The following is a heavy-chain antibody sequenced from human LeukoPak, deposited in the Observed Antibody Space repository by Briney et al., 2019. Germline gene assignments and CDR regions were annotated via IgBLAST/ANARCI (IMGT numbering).Heavy chain of an antibody. CDR2: IYYSGTT. J-gene: IGHJ4*02. CDR3: ARDSPSEGWRKMVY. D-gene: IGHD2-8*01. Sequence: PSETLFLTCTVSGGSISYYYWSWIGQPPGKGLEWIGYIYYSGTTNYNPSLTSRATISVDTSKNQFSLKLSSVTAADAAAYFCARDSPSEGWRKMVYWGQGIMVTVSS. V-gene: IGHV4-59*01. CDR1: GGSISYYY.